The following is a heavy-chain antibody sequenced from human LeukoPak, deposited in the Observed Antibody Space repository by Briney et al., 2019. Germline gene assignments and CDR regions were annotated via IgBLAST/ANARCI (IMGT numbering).Heavy chain of an antibody. J-gene: IGHJ3*02. CDR3: ARPHYESSGLYVDAFDI. D-gene: IGHD3-22*01. CDR1: GYTLTAYY. V-gene: IGHV1-2*06. Sequence: ASVKISCKASGYTLTAYYLHWVRQAPGQGLEWMGRINPNSGGTTYAQKFQGRVTMTRDTSIGTAYMELSSLRSDDTAVYYCARPHYESSGLYVDAFDIWGQGTMVTVSS. CDR2: INPNSGGT.